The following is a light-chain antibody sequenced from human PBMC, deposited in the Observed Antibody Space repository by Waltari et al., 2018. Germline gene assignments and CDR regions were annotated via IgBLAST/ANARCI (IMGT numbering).Light chain of an antibody. CDR2: DAS. CDR1: QSVRRT. Sequence: DIVLTQSPGTLSVSPGARATLSSRASQSVRRTLAWYQQKPGQAPRLRIYDASTRATGVPCRFSGSGCGTDFSLTNSRLEPEDLAVYYCQKYGTLPATFGQGTKVEIK. J-gene: IGKJ1*01. CDR3: QKYGTLPAT. V-gene: IGKV3-20*01.